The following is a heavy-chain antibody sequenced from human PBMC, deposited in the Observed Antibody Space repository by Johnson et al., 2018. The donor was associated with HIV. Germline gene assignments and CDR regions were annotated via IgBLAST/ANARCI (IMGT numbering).Heavy chain of an antibody. CDR1: GFTFDDYG. J-gene: IGHJ3*02. Sequence: VRLVEFGGGVVRPGGSLRLSCAASGFTFDDYGMSWVRQVPGKGLEWVSGINWNGGSTGYADSVKGRFTISRDNAKNSLYLQMNSLRVEDTAVYYCARDGLAANAFDTWGQGTMVTVSS. CDR3: ARDGLAANAFDT. CDR2: INWNGGST. D-gene: IGHD3/OR15-3a*01. V-gene: IGHV3-20*04.